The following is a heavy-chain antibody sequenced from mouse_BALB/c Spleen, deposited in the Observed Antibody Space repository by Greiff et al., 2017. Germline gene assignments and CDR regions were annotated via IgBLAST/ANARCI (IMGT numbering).Heavy chain of an antibody. D-gene: IGHD1-2*01. CDR2: INPSSGYT. V-gene: IGHV1-4*01. J-gene: IGHJ2*01. Sequence: QVQLQQSGAELARPGASVKMSCKASGYTFTSYTMHWVKQRPGQGLEWIGYINPSSGYTNYNQKFKDKATLTADKSSSTAYMQLSSLTSEDSAVYYCARGRVTTATPDYWGQGTTLTVSS. CDR1: GYTFTSYT. CDR3: ARGRVTTATPDY.